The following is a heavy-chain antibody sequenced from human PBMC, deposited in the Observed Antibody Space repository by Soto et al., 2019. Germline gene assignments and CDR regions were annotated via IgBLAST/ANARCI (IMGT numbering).Heavy chain of an antibody. CDR2: INPNSGGT. CDR1: GYTFTGYY. CDR3: ARGRATMGYYYYYGMDV. Sequence: QVQLVQSGAEVKKPGASVKVSCKASGYTFTGYYMHWVRQAPGQGLEWMGWINPNSGGTNYAQKFQGWVTMTRDTSISTVYMELSRLRSDDTAVYYCARGRATMGYYYYYGMDVWGQGTTVTVSS. D-gene: IGHD5-12*01. J-gene: IGHJ6*02. V-gene: IGHV1-2*04.